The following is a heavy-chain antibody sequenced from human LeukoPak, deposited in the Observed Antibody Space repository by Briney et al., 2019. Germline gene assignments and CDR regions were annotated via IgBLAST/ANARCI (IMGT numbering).Heavy chain of an antibody. V-gene: IGHV4-39*07. CDR3: ARSYCGGDCLTPFFDY. J-gene: IGHJ4*02. Sequence: SQTLSLTCTVSGGSISSSSYYWGWIRQPPGKGLEWIGSIYYSGSTYYNPSLKSRVTISVDTSKNRFSLKLSSVTAADTAVYYCARSYCGGDCLTPFFDYWGQGTLVTVSS. CDR2: IYYSGST. D-gene: IGHD2-21*02. CDR1: GGSISSSSYY.